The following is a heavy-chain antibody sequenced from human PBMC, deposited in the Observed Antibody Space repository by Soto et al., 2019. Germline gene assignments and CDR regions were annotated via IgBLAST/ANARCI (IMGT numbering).Heavy chain of an antibody. Sequence: QVQLVQSGAEMRKPGSSLRVSCKASGGTFSDFAFSWVRQAPGQGLEWMGGIVPRFGSPNYAQKFGGRVTISADTSTSTVYMEVSSLRFDDTAVYFCARDRIKLRLRKNSYNGMDVWGQGNTITVSS. V-gene: IGHV1-69*06. D-gene: IGHD3-3*01. CDR1: GGTFSDFA. J-gene: IGHJ6*02. CDR3: ARDRIKLRLRKNSYNGMDV. CDR2: IVPRFGSP.